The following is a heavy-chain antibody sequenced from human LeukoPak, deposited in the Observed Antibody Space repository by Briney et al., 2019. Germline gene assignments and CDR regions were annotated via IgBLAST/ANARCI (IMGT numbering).Heavy chain of an antibody. D-gene: IGHD5-18*01. CDR2: IYYSGST. CDR1: GYSISSGYY. V-gene: IGHV4-61*01. J-gene: IGHJ4*02. CDR3: AREGNSYGYGSYYFDY. Sequence: SETLSLTCTVSGYSISSGYYWGWIRQPPGKGLEWIGYIYYSGSTNYNPSLKSRVTISVDTSKNQFSLKLSSVTAADTAVYYCAREGNSYGYGSYYFDYWGQGTLVTVSS.